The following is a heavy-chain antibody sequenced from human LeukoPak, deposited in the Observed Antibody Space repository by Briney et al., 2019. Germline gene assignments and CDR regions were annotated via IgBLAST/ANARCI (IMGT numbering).Heavy chain of an antibody. CDR2: SKSDGSST. Sequence: GGSLRLSCAASGFTFSGHWMHWVRQVPGKGLVWVSRSKSDGSSTSYADSVKGRFTISRDNAKNTLYLQMNSLRVEDTAVYYCARSDWFDPWGQGTLVIVSS. V-gene: IGHV3-74*01. CDR3: ARSDWFDP. J-gene: IGHJ5*02. CDR1: GFTFSGHW.